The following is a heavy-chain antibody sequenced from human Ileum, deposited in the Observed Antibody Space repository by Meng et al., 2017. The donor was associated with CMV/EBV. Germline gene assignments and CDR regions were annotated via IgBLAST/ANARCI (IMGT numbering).Heavy chain of an antibody. CDR3: ARDGYYGIDV. CDR1: GYTFTSYD. J-gene: IGHJ6*02. V-gene: IGHV1-18*01. Sequence: ASAKVSCKASGYTFTSYDMSWVRQAPGQGLEWMGWISVYNGNTNNAQKLQGRFTMTTDTSTSTAYMELRSLGSDDTAVYYCARDGYYGIDVWGQGTTVTGSS. CDR2: ISVYNGNT.